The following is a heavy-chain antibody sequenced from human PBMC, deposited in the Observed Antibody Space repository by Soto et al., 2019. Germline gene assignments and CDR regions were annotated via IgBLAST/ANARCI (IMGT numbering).Heavy chain of an antibody. D-gene: IGHD4-17*01. CDR3: AREGYGDYANHFDY. J-gene: IGHJ4*02. CDR2: IIPIFATS. CDR1: GGTFSSYA. Sequence: SVNVSCKASGGTFSSYAISWVRQAPGQGLEWMGGIIPIFATSHYAQKFQGRVTITADESTSTAYMELSSLRSEDTAVYYCAREGYGDYANHFDYWGKGILVTV. V-gene: IGHV1-69*13.